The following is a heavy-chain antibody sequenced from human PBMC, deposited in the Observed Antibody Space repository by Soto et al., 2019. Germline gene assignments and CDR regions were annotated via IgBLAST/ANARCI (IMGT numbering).Heavy chain of an antibody. CDR1: GSTFSSYG. V-gene: IGHV3-33*01. CDR3: ARAVAGQRNNWFDP. Sequence: GGSLRLSCAASGSTFSSYGMHWVRQAPGKGLEWVAVIWYDGSNKYYADSVKGRFTISRDNSKNTLYLQMNGLRAEDTAVYYCARAVAGQRNNWFDPWGQGTLVTVSS. D-gene: IGHD6-19*01. J-gene: IGHJ5*02. CDR2: IWYDGSNK.